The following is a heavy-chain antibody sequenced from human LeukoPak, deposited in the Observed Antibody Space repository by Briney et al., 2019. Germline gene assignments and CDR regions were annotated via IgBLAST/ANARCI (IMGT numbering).Heavy chain of an antibody. CDR3: ARGYYGSGSYYNAVAFDI. D-gene: IGHD3-10*01. Sequence: GESLKISCKGSGYSFTSYWIGWVRQMPGKGLEGMGIIYPGDSDTRYSPSFQGQVTISADKSISTAYLQWSSLKASDTAMYYCARGYYGSGSYYNAVAFDIWGQGTMVTVSS. V-gene: IGHV5-51*01. CDR1: GYSFTSYW. J-gene: IGHJ3*02. CDR2: IYPGDSDT.